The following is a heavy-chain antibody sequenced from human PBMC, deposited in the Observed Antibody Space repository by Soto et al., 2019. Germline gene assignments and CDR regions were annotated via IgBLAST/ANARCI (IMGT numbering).Heavy chain of an antibody. D-gene: IGHD1-26*01. V-gene: IGHV4-59*01. Sequence: WGRIRKPPGKGLEWIGYIYYSGSTNYNPSLKSRVTISVDTSKNQFSLKLSSVTAADTAVYYCARAETLGSYYGGNDCWGQGTLVTVSS. J-gene: IGHJ4*02. CDR2: IYYSGST. CDR3: ARAETLGSYYGGNDC.